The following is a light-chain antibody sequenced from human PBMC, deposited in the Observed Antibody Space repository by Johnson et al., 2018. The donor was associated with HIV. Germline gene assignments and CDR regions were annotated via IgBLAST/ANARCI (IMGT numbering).Light chain of an antibody. CDR3: GTLDTSLSVYV. J-gene: IGLJ1*01. CDR2: ENN. Sequence: QSVLTQPPSVSAAPGQKVTISCSGSSSNIGNNYVSWYQQLPGTAPKVLIHENNKRPSGIPDRFFGSKSGTSATLDITGLQTGDEGDYYCGTLDTSLSVYVFGTGTKVTVL. V-gene: IGLV1-51*02. CDR1: SSNIGNNY.